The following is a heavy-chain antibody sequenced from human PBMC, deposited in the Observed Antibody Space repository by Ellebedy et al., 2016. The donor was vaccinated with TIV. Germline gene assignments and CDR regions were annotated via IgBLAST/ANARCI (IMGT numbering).Heavy chain of an antibody. V-gene: IGHV3-74*01. CDR1: GLTFSNYW. J-gene: IGHJ4*02. D-gene: IGHD3-10*01. CDR2: INSDGSAT. CDR3: ARDSGWEHAY. Sequence: GESLKISCGASGLTFSNYWMHWVRQVPGTGLVWVSRINSDGSATRYADSVKGRVTISRDSSKNTLYLQMNSLRAEDTALYYCARDSGWEHAYWGQGTLVTVSA.